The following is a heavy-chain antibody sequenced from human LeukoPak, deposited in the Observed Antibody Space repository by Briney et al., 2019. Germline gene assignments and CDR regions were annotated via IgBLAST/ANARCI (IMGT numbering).Heavy chain of an antibody. V-gene: IGHV4-39*07. Sequence: SETVSLTCTVSGGSISSSSYYWGWIRQPPGKGLEWIGSIYYSGSTYYNPSLKSRVTISVDTSKNQFSLKLSSVTAADTAVYYCAGAAAGLFDYWGQGTLVTVSS. CDR2: IYYSGST. D-gene: IGHD6-13*01. J-gene: IGHJ4*02. CDR3: AGAAAGLFDY. CDR1: GGSISSSSYY.